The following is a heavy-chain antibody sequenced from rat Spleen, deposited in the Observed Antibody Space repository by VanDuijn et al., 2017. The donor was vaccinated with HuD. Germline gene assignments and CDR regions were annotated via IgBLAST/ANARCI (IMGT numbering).Heavy chain of an antibody. D-gene: IGHD1-12*02. CDR1: GFTFSNYG. Sequence: EVQLVESGGGLVQPGRSMKLSCAASGFTFSNYGMHWIRQAPTKGLEWVASISPSGVSTFYRDSVKGRFTISRDNAKSTLYLQMDSLRSEDTATYYCAADYFDGTYYPFDYWGQGIMVTVSS. CDR3: AADYFDGTYYPFDY. V-gene: IGHV5-19*01. CDR2: ISPSGVST. J-gene: IGHJ2*01.